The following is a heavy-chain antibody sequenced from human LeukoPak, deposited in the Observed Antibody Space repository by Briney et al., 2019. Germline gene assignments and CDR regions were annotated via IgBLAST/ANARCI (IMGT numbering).Heavy chain of an antibody. Sequence: GGSLRLSCAASGFTFNDYAMTWVRRAPGKGLEWVSTICASGGSTYYADSVKGRFIISRDSSKNTLYLQMNSLRADDTAVYYCARDSSGPTFWGQGTLVTVSS. CDR1: GFTFNDYA. CDR2: ICASGGST. D-gene: IGHD6-19*01. CDR3: ARDSSGPTF. V-gene: IGHV3-23*01. J-gene: IGHJ4*02.